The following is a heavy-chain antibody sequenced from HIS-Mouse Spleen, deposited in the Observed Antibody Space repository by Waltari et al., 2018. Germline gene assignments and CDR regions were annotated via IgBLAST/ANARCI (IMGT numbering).Heavy chain of an antibody. J-gene: IGHJ2*01. CDR1: GGTFSSYA. CDR3: AREIPYSSSWYDWYFDL. V-gene: IGHV1-69*01. CDR2: SIPNFGTA. Sequence: QVQLVQSGAEVKKPGSSVKVSCKASGGTFSSYAISWVRQAPGQGIEWMGGSIPNFGTANYAQKFQGRVTITADESTSTAYMELSSLRSEDTAVYYCAREIPYSSSWYDWYFDLWGRGTLVTVSS. D-gene: IGHD6-13*01.